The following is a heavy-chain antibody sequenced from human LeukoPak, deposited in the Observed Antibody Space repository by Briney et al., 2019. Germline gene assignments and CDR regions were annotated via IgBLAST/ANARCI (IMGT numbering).Heavy chain of an antibody. Sequence: GGSLRLSCAASGFTFSSYEMNWVRQAPGKGLEWVSTIHPSGTNTHYADSVKGRFTISRDNSKHKLFLLMSTLRADDTAIYYCAKDPSTLTIRDDYWGQGTLVTVSS. J-gene: IGHJ4*02. CDR3: AKDPSTLTIRDDY. V-gene: IGHV3-23*01. CDR2: IHPSGTNT. D-gene: IGHD5-24*01. CDR1: GFTFSSYE.